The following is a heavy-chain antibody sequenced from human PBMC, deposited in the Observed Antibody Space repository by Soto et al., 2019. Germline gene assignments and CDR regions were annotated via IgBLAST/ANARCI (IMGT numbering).Heavy chain of an antibody. J-gene: IGHJ4*02. CDR2: VYNNGGT. D-gene: IGHD2-15*01. CDR1: GGSISSDY. V-gene: IGHV4-59*01. Sequence: PSETLSLTCTVSGGSISSDYWSWIRQPPGKGLEWVGYVYNNGGTKYNPSLKSRVTISVDTSNNQFSLKLTSVTAADTAVYYCARGGGYDSFDFWGQGIQVTVSS. CDR3: ARGGGYDSFDF.